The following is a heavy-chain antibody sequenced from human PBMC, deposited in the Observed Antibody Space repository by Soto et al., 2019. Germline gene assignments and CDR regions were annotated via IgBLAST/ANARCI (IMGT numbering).Heavy chain of an antibody. Sequence: EVQFLESGGGLAQPGGTLRLSCAASGFAFNNFAMTWVRQAPGKGLEWVSGISGSGTSTYYADSVKGRFTISRDKSKSVVYLEMNSLRTEDTAVYYCARGQGGFCTSGSCYFVYWGQGSLVTVTS. J-gene: IGHJ4*02. D-gene: IGHD2-15*01. CDR3: ARGQGGFCTSGSCYFVY. V-gene: IGHV3-23*01. CDR1: GFAFNNFA. CDR2: ISGSGTST.